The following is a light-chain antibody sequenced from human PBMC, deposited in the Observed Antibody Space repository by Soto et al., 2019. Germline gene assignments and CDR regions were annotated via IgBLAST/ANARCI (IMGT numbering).Light chain of an antibody. CDR2: GAS. J-gene: IGKJ4*01. CDR1: HSVSSSF. Sequence: ELVLTQSPGTLSLSPGEVSTLSCRARHSVSSSFLTWYQQKPGQAPRLLIYGASSRATGIPDRFSGSGSGTDFTLTISRLEPEDFAVYYCLQYGSSRLTFGGGTKVDIK. CDR3: LQYGSSRLT. V-gene: IGKV3-20*01.